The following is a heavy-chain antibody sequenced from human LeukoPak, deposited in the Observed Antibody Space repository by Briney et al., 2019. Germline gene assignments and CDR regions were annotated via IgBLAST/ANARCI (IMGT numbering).Heavy chain of an antibody. V-gene: IGHV1-2*02. CDR3: AXXXYSYGPEHNYYFDY. CDR2: INPNSGGT. Sequence: ASVKVSCKASGYTFTGYYMHWVRQAPGQGLEWLGWINPNSGGTNSAQKFQGRVTMTRDTSISTAYMELRRLRSDDTAVYYCAXXXYSYGPEHNYYFDYWAREPWSPSPQ. J-gene: IGHJ4*02. D-gene: IGHD5-18*01. CDR1: GYTFTGYY.